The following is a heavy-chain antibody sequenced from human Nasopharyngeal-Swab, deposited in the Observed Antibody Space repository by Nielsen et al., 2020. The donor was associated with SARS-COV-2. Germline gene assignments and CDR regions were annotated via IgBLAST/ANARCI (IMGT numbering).Heavy chain of an antibody. D-gene: IGHD6-6*01. CDR2: INTNTGNP. Sequence: ASVQVSCKASGYTFTSYAMNWVRQAPGQGLEWMGWINTNTGNPTYAQGFTGRFVFPLDTSVSTVYLQISSLKAEDTAVYYCARAPSPIAARRGDDAFDIWSQGTMVTVSS. V-gene: IGHV7-4-1*02. CDR1: GYTFTSYA. J-gene: IGHJ3*02. CDR3: ARAPSPIAARRGDDAFDI.